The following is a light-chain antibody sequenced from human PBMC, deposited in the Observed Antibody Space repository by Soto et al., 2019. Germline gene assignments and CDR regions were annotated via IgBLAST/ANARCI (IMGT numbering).Light chain of an antibody. J-gene: IGKJ4*01. CDR1: QSIANY. Sequence: DIQMTQSPSALSASVGDRVTITCRASQSIANYLNWYQQKPGKAPKLLIFSASSLQSGVPSRFSGSGSATDFTLTISSLQPEDFATYYCQQSYGTPLTFGGGTKVEIK. CDR3: QQSYGTPLT. CDR2: SAS. V-gene: IGKV1-39*01.